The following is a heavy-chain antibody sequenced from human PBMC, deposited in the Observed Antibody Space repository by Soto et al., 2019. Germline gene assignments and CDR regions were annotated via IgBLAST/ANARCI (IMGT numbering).Heavy chain of an antibody. J-gene: IGHJ4*02. V-gene: IGHV3-74*01. CDR1: GFTFSSYW. Sequence: PGGSLRLSCAASGFTFSSYWMHWVRQAPGKGLVWVSRINSDGSSTSYADSVKGRFTISRDNAKNTLYLQMNSLRAEDTAVYYCAREDYSGSYPDYWGQGTLVTVSS. D-gene: IGHD1-26*01. CDR3: AREDYSGSYPDY. CDR2: INSDGSST.